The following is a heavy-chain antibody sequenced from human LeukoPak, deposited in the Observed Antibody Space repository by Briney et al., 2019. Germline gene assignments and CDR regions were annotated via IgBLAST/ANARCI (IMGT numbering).Heavy chain of an antibody. CDR1: GFTFSSYG. D-gene: IGHD3-16*01. V-gene: IGHV3-33*01. CDR3: ARDRSDYALDY. J-gene: IGHJ4*02. Sequence: GGSLRLSCAASGFTFSSYGMHWVRQAPGKGLEWGAVIWYDGINKYYADSVKGRFTISRDNSKNTLYLQMNSLRAEDTAVYYCARDRSDYALDYWGQGTLVTVSS. CDR2: IWYDGINK.